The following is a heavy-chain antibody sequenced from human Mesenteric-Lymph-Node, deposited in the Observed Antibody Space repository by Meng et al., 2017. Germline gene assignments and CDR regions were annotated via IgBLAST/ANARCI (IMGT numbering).Heavy chain of an antibody. CDR1: GGSFSDYY. Sequence: SETLSLTCAVYGGSFSDYYWSWIRQPPGKGLEWIAKINQSGGTNYNPSLKSRVTISVDTSKNQFSLRLSSVTAADTAVYYCARDGTPDTAMVMDYYFDYWGQGTLVTVSS. CDR3: ARDGTPDTAMVMDYYFDY. D-gene: IGHD5-18*01. CDR2: INQSGGT. J-gene: IGHJ4*02. V-gene: IGHV4-34*01.